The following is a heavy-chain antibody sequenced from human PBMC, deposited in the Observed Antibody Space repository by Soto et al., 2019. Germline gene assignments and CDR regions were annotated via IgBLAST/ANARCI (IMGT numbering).Heavy chain of an antibody. V-gene: IGHV2-26*02. CDR1: GFSLSNPRMG. D-gene: IGHD1-1*01. CDR3: ARTGTPPRFDP. Sequence: QVTLKESGPVLVKPTEPLTLTCTFSGFSLSNPRMGVSWIRQPPGKALEWLAHIFSNDEKSYSSSLESRLTISKDTSKSQVVLIMTDMDPVDTATYFCARTGTPPRFDPWGQGTLVTVSS. CDR2: IFSNDEK. J-gene: IGHJ5*02.